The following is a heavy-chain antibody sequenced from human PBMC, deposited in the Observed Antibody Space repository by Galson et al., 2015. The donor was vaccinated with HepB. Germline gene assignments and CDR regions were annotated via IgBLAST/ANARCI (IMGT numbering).Heavy chain of an antibody. CDR3: AKDQSRDGYNLGFDY. J-gene: IGHJ4*02. CDR2: ISGSGGST. Sequence: SLRLSCAASGFTFSSYAMSWVRQAPGKGLEWVSAISGSGGSTYYADSVKGRFTISRDNSKNTLYLQMNSLRAEDTAVYYCAKDQSRDGYNLGFDYWGQETLVTVSS. V-gene: IGHV3-23*01. D-gene: IGHD5-24*01. CDR1: GFTFSSYA.